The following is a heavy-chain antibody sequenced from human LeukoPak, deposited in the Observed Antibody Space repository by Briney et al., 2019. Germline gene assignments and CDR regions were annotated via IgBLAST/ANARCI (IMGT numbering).Heavy chain of an antibody. J-gene: IGHJ3*02. Sequence: PSQTLSLTCVVSGGSISSDGYSWRWLRQPPGKGLEWIGCIYHSARPYYNPSLNSPVSISVDRSNNQFSLKLSSVTAADTAVYYCARDWGTFRPGEGSAFDIWGQGTMVTVSS. V-gene: IGHV4-30-2*01. CDR3: ARDWGTFRPGEGSAFDI. D-gene: IGHD3-16*01. CDR2: IYHSARP. CDR1: GGSISSDGYS.